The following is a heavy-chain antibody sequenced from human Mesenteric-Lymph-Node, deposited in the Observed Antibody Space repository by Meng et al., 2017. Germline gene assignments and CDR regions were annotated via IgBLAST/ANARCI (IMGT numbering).Heavy chain of an antibody. CDR2: IGHSGTT. J-gene: IGHJ5*02. Sequence: QAELQGAAPGLVKPSEALSLTCIVSSGSISTSGYYWGWIRQPPGKGLEWIGSIGHSGTTYYTPSLRRRVTVSIDTSKNQFSLEVTSVTAADTAVYYCVRSSGWVRTGFDPWGQGTLVTVSS. CDR1: SGSISTSGYY. D-gene: IGHD6-19*01. CDR3: VRSSGWVRTGFDP. V-gene: IGHV4-39*01.